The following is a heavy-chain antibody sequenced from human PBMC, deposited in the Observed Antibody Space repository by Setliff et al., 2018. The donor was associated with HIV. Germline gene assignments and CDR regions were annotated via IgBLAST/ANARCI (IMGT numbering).Heavy chain of an antibody. J-gene: IGHJ5*02. Sequence: LRLSCAASGFTFSSYVMHWVRQAPGKGLEWVALTWYDGRTTYYADSVKGRFTISRDNSKSTLNLQMNTLRPEDTAVYFCAKDRGQGYSGYYGCDSWGQGTLDTVSS. V-gene: IGHV3-33*03. CDR1: GFTFSSYV. CDR3: AKDRGQGYSGYYGCDS. D-gene: IGHD5-12*01. CDR2: TWYDGRTT.